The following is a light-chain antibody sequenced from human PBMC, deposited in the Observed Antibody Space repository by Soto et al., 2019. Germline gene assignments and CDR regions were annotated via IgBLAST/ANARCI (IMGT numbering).Light chain of an antibody. V-gene: IGLV2-8*01. J-gene: IGLJ1*01. Sequence: QSVLTQPASVSGSPGQSVTISCTGTSSDVGGYNYVSWYQQHPGKAPKLMIYEVSKRPSGVPDRFSGSKSGNTASLTVSGLQAEDEADYYCSSYPGSNIYVFGTGTRSPS. CDR1: SSDVGGYNY. CDR3: SSYPGSNIYV. CDR2: EVS.